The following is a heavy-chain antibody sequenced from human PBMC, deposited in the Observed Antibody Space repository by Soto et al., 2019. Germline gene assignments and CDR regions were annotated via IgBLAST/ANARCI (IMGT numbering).Heavy chain of an antibody. D-gene: IGHD2-2*01. V-gene: IGHV3-23*01. CDR1: GFKFNSYT. J-gene: IGHJ6*03. CDR3: ANPAVVDSIYYYYMDV. Sequence: EVQLLESGGGLVQPGGSLRLSCAASGFKFNSYTMGWVRQAPGKELVWVSAIRGDGSSTYYADFVNGRFTISRDNSKKTLHLQMNRLRTEDTAVYYCANPAVVDSIYYYYMDVWGRGTAVTVSS. CDR2: IRGDGSST.